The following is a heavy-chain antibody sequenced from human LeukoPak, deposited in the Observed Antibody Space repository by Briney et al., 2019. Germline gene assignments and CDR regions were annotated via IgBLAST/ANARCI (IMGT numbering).Heavy chain of an antibody. D-gene: IGHD6-6*01. CDR1: GGSISSYY. CDR2: IYYSGST. J-gene: IGHJ4*02. V-gene: IGHV4-59*01. CDR3: ARVGAARLDFDY. Sequence: RTSETLSLTCTVPGGSISSYYWSWIRQPPGKGLEWIGYIYYSGSTNYNPSLESRVTISVDTSKNQFSLKLSSVTAADTAVYYCARVGAARLDFDYWGQGTLVTVSS.